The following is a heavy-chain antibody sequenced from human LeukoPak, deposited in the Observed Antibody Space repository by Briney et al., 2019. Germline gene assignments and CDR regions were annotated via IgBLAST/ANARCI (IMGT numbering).Heavy chain of an antibody. CDR1: GITFGNNW. Sequence: GGSLRLSCAASGITFGNNWMQWVRQGPGKGRVWISRINSDGGGAIYADSVKGRFTVSRDNAKNTLYLQMNSLRAEDTAVYYCARDVPHNWFDTWGQGTLVTVSS. CDR3: ARDVPHNWFDT. J-gene: IGHJ5*02. V-gene: IGHV3-74*01. CDR2: INSDGGGA.